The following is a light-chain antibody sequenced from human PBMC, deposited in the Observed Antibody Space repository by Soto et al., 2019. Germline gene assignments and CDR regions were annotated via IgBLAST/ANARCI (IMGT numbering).Light chain of an antibody. J-gene: IGKJ4*01. Sequence: IVMTQSPATLSVSPGETATLSCRASQSVTNNLAWYQQKPGQAPRLLIYAASTRFTNIPARFSGSRSGTEFTLTIIRLQSEDFAVYYCLYYNNWPLTFGGGTKVDIK. CDR3: LYYNNWPLT. V-gene: IGKV3-15*01. CDR2: AAS. CDR1: QSVTNN.